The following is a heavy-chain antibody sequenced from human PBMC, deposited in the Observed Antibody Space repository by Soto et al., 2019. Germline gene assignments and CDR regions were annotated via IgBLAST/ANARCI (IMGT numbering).Heavy chain of an antibody. CDR3: ARHRGHSPN. CDR1: GGSISSTTSYY. V-gene: IGHV4-39*01. CDR2: IYYSGNT. J-gene: IGHJ4*02. Sequence: QLQLQESGPGLLRPSETLSLTCTVSGGSISSTTSYYWGWIRQPPGKGLEWIATIYYSGNTYSNPSLESRVTISIDKSKNQFSLNLRSVTAADTAVYYCARHRGHSPNWGQGTLVTVSS. D-gene: IGHD5-18*01.